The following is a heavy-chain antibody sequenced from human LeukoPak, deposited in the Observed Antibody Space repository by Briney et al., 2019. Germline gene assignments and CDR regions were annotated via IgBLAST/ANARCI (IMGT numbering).Heavy chain of an antibody. J-gene: IGHJ4*02. CDR2: ISSNSKYI. D-gene: IGHD2-8*01. V-gene: IGHV3-11*05. CDR1: VFIFSDYF. CDR3: ARDNGNKYYFDY. Sequence: GGSLRLSCAASVFIFSDYFMSWLPEARGKELEWISYISSNSKYIKYADSVKGRFTISRDNAKKSLYLQRNSLRAEDTAVYYCARDNGNKYYFDYWGQGTLVTVSS.